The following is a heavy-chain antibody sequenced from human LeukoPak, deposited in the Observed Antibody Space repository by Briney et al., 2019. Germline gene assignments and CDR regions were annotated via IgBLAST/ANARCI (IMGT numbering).Heavy chain of an antibody. Sequence: GSRRLSCAASGFTLSNYWMHWVRPAPGKGLVWVSRINADGSSASYADSVKGRFTISRDNARNTLYLQMNSLRAEDTAMYYCARDYGRSRDYGMDVWGQGTTVTVSS. V-gene: IGHV3-74*01. CDR2: INADGSSA. D-gene: IGHD3-10*01. CDR1: GFTLSNYW. J-gene: IGHJ6*02. CDR3: ARDYGRSRDYGMDV.